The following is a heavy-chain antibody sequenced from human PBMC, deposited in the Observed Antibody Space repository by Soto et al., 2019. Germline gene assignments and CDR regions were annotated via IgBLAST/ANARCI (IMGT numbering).Heavy chain of an antibody. V-gene: IGHV4-34*01. CDR1: SGSFSGYY. Sequence: NPSETLSLTCSIYSGSFSGYYWSWIRHPPGKGLEWIGEISQSGNTNYSPSLKSRVSISIDTSKKQFSLNLASVSAADTAVYYCARAPKVSGSSQTRPDFWGQGTLVTVSS. CDR3: ARAPKVSGSSQTRPDF. D-gene: IGHD6-6*01. J-gene: IGHJ4*02. CDR2: ISQSGNT.